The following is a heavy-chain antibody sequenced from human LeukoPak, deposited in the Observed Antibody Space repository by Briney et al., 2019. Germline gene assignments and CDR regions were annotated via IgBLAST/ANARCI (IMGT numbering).Heavy chain of an antibody. V-gene: IGHV3-23*01. J-gene: IGHJ4*02. D-gene: IGHD4-17*01. CDR3: AKLVNDYGESDY. Sequence: QPGGSLRLSCAASGFTFSSYAMSWVRQAPGKGLEWVSAISGSGGSTYYADSVKGWFTISRDNSKNTLYLQMNSLRAEDTAVYYCAKLVNDYGESDYWGQGTLVTVSS. CDR1: GFTFSSYA. CDR2: ISGSGGST.